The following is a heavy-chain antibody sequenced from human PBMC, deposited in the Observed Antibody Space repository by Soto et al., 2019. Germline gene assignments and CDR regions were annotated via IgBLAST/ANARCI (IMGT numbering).Heavy chain of an antibody. CDR1: GGSFSGYY. CDR2: INHSGST. Sequence: QVQLQQWGAGLLKPSETLSLTCAVYGGSFSGYYWSWIRQPPGKGLEWIGEINHSGSTNYNPSLKSRVTISVDTSKNQFSLKLSSVTAADTAVYYCARTPQWLVHTASFDYWGQGTLVTVSS. D-gene: IGHD6-19*01. V-gene: IGHV4-34*01. J-gene: IGHJ4*02. CDR3: ARTPQWLVHTASFDY.